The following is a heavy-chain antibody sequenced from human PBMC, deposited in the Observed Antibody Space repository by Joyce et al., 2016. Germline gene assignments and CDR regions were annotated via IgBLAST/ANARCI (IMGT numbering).Heavy chain of an antibody. Sequence: EVQLVESGGGLVKPGGSLRLSCAASGFTFSSYSMSWVRQAPGKGLEWVSSLSSNSSYIKYTDSVKGRFTISRDNAKNSLYLQMNSLRVEDTAVYYCARSSYTNGIFDYWGQGTLVTVSS. J-gene: IGHJ4*02. CDR2: LSSNSSYI. CDR1: GFTFSSYS. V-gene: IGHV3-21*01. D-gene: IGHD2-8*01. CDR3: ARSSYTNGIFDY.